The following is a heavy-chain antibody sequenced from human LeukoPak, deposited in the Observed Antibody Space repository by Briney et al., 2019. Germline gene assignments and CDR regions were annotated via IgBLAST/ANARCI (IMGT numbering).Heavy chain of an antibody. Sequence: GGSLRLSCAASGFMFSGSWMTWVRQAPGKGLEWVANIKHDGSEKNYVDSVKGRFTISRDNAKNSLYLQMNSLGGEDTAVYYCATRPRSDYYFAIFDYWGQGTLVTVSS. CDR1: GFMFSGSW. V-gene: IGHV3-7*01. CDR3: ATRPRSDYYFAIFDY. D-gene: IGHD3-22*01. J-gene: IGHJ4*02. CDR2: IKHDGSEK.